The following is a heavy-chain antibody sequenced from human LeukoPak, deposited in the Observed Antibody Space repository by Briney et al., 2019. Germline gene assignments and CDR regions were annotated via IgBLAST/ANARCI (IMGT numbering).Heavy chain of an antibody. J-gene: IGHJ4*02. Sequence: GASVKVSCKASGCTFTSYDINWVRQATGQGLEWMGWMNPNSGNTGYAQKFQGRVTITRDTSASTAYMELSSLRSEDTAVYYCARDFIAAAGYFDYWGQGTLVTVSS. D-gene: IGHD6-13*01. V-gene: IGHV1-8*03. CDR3: ARDFIAAAGYFDY. CDR1: GCTFTSYD. CDR2: MNPNSGNT.